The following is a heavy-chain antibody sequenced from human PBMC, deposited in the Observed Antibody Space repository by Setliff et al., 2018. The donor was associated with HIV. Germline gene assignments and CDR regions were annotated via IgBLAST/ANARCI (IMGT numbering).Heavy chain of an antibody. CDR2: ISPSGGDT. V-gene: IGHV3-23*01. CDR1: GFTFSKYA. D-gene: IGHD6-6*01. J-gene: IGHJ6*03. CDR3: ARDRKFGSSGHYYYYMDI. Sequence: GGSLRLSCAASGFTFSKYAMNWVRQAPGKGLEWVSNISPSGGDTVYADSVQGRFTISRDNSKNTLSLQMNSLRAGDTAVYYCARDRKFGSSGHYYYYMDIWGKGTSVTVSS.